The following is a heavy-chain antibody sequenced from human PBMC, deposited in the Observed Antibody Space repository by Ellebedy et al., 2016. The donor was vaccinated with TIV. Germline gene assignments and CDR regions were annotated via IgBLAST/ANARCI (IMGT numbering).Heavy chain of an antibody. D-gene: IGHD3-9*01. CDR3: AGQLTGLSY. V-gene: IGHV4-61*08. Sequence: GSLRLSXTVSNGSVSSGDYYWTWIRQPPGKGLEWIGYLYYNGDTNYNPSLKSRVTISLDTSKNQFSLRLNSVTAADTAVYYCAGQLTGLSYWGQGTLVTVSS. CDR2: LYYNGDT. CDR1: NGSVSSGDYY. J-gene: IGHJ4*02.